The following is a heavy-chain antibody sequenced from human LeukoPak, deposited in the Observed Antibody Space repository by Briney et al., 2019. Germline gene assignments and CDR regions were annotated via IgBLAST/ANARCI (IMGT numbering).Heavy chain of an antibody. CDR1: GFTFSSYA. V-gene: IGHV3-30-3*01. CDR2: ISYDGSNK. D-gene: IGHD6-13*01. J-gene: IGHJ3*02. Sequence: GGSLRLSCAASGFTFSSYAMHWVRQAPGKVLEWVAVISYDGSNKYYADSVKGRFTISRDNSKNTLYLQMNSLRAEDTAVYYCARDEQQLVLEAFDIWGQGTMVTVSS. CDR3: ARDEQQLVLEAFDI.